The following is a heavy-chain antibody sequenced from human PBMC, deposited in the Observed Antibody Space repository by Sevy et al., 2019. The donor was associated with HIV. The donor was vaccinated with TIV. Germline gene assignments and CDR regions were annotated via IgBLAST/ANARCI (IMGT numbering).Heavy chain of an antibody. V-gene: IGHV3-48*02. Sequence: GGSLRLSCAASTFTFSSYSMHWVRQAPRKGLEWVSYISSSSGTRYYADSVKGRFTISRDNAKNSLFLQMNSLRDEDTAVYYCASRGYCGGGSCYSGPNDYWGQGTLVTVSS. CDR2: ISSSSGTR. J-gene: IGHJ4*02. D-gene: IGHD2-15*01. CDR3: ASRGYCGGGSCYSGPNDY. CDR1: TFTFSSYS.